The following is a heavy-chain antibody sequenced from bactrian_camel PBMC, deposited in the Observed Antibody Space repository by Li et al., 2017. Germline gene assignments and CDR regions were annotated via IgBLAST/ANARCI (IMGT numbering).Heavy chain of an antibody. CDR3: ASTALCSIWYLRYEYAY. D-gene: IGHD6*01. Sequence: QVQLVESGGGSVPAGGSLTLSCVASGWTYRHNCMGWFRQVPGKEREGVAASDGAGTVSYADFVKGRFTISKGNTKNTLTLQMNSLKPEDTAMYYCASTALCSIWYLRYEYAYWGQGTQVTVS. J-gene: IGHJ4*01. CDR2: SDGAGTV. CDR1: GWTYRHNC. V-gene: IGHV3S53*01.